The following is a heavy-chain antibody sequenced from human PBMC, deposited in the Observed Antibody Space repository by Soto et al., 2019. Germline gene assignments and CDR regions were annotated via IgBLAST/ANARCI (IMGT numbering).Heavy chain of an antibody. D-gene: IGHD3-3*01. Sequence: GGSLRLSCVVSGSMFSDHAMNWVRQAPGKGPEWISRIDESGGTTSYADSVKGRFTISRDNTRDSLYLHMSNLRAEDTAIYYCARDRSLNFAVPPYGMDVWGPGTTVTVSS. CDR1: GSMFSDHA. CDR2: IDESGGTT. J-gene: IGHJ6*02. CDR3: ARDRSLNFAVPPYGMDV. V-gene: IGHV3-48*03.